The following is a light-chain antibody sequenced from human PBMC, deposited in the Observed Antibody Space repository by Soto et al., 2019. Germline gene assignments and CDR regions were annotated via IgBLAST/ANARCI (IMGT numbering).Light chain of an antibody. V-gene: IGKV3-20*01. Sequence: EIVLTQSPGTLSLSPGERATLSCRASQSIHNNNLAWYQQKRGQAPRLLIFGASIRATGIPDRFSGSGSGTDFTLSISRLEPEDFEIYYCQQYGGSPGTFGQGTRLEI. J-gene: IGKJ5*01. CDR3: QQYGGSPGT. CDR1: QSIHNNN. CDR2: GAS.